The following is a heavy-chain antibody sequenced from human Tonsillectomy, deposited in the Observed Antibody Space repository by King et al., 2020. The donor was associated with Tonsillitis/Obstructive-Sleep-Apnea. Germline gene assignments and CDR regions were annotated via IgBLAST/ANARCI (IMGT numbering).Heavy chain of an antibody. Sequence: VQLVESGGGLVQPGGSLRLSCTASGFTFSSYAMSWVRQATGKGLEWVSAISGSGGSTYYADSVKGRVTISRDNSKKTLYLQMNSLRAEDTAVYYCAKDGDFDFWSGYYEGDYYYGMDFWGQGTTVTVSS. CDR2: ISGSGGST. V-gene: IGHV3-23*04. CDR3: AKDGDFDFWSGYYEGDYYYGMDF. D-gene: IGHD3-3*01. J-gene: IGHJ6*02. CDR1: GFTFSSYA.